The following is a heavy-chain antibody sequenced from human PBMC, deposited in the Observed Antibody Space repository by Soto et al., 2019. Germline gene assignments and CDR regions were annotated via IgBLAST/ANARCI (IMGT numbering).Heavy chain of an antibody. CDR2: ISSSSSYI. CDR3: ARNQPGYSYGYGLGY. V-gene: IGHV3-21*01. J-gene: IGHJ4*02. D-gene: IGHD5-18*01. CDR1: GFTFSSYS. Sequence: EVQLVESGGGLVKPGGSLRLSCAASGFTFSSYSMNWVRQAPGKGLEWVSSISSSSSYIYYADSAKGRSTISRNNAKNSLYLQMNSLRAEDTAVYYCARNQPGYSYGYGLGYWGQGTLVTVSS.